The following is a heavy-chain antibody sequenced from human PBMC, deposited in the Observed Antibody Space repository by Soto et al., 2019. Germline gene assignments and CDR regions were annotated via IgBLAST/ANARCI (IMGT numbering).Heavy chain of an antibody. CDR2: ISSSGSTI. J-gene: IGHJ3*02. D-gene: IGHD3-3*01. CDR3: ARDLRSITIFVVVIGGDAFDI. Sequence: PGGSLRLSCAASGFTVSSYEMNWVCQAPGQGLERVSYISSSGSTIYYADSVKGRFTISRDNANNSLYLQMNSLRAEDTAAYYFARDLRSITIFVVVIGGDAFDIWGQGTMVTVSS. V-gene: IGHV3-48*03. CDR1: GFTVSSYE.